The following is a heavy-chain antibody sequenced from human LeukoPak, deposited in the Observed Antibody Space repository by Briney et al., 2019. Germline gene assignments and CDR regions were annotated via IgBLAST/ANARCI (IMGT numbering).Heavy chain of an antibody. CDR1: GFTFRNYA. J-gene: IGHJ4*02. CDR2: ISSSVDST. Sequence: GGSLRLSCAASGFTFRNYAMTWVRLAPGKGLEWVSTISSSVDSTWYADSVKGRFTISRDNSKNTLYLEMTSLRAEDAATYFCAKGRNWLEDRSFDYWDQGTLVTVSS. CDR3: AKGRNWLEDRSFDY. D-gene: IGHD1-1*01. V-gene: IGHV3-23*01.